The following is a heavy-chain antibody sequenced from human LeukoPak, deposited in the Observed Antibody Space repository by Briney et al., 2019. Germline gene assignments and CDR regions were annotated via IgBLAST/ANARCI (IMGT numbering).Heavy chain of an antibody. D-gene: IGHD6-13*01. CDR2: ISSSGNSI. CDR1: GFTFSDYY. Sequence: PGGSLRLSCAASGFTFSDYYMSWIRQAPGKGLEWVSYISSSGNSISYADSVKGRFTISRDNAKNSLYLQMNSLRAEDTALYYCARGGYSSSWYMDVWGKGTTVTVSS. J-gene: IGHJ6*03. CDR3: ARGGYSSSWYMDV. V-gene: IGHV3-11*01.